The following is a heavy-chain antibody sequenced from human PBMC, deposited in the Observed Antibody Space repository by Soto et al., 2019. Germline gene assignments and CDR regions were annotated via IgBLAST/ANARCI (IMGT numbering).Heavy chain of an antibody. J-gene: IGHJ4*02. V-gene: IGHV1-18*01. Sequence: QVPLVQSGAEVKEPGASVKVSCKASGYTFTSYGLNWVRQAPGQGLEWMGWISAYNGNTNYAQKFQGRVTMTTDTSTSTAYMELRSLRSDDTAVYYCARSGSSGDYLDYWGQGTLVTVSA. CDR3: ARSGSSGDYLDY. CDR1: GYTFTSYG. D-gene: IGHD3-22*01. CDR2: ISAYNGNT.